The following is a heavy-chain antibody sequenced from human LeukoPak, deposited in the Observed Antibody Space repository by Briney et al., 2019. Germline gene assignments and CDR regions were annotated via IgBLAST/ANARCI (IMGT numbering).Heavy chain of an antibody. D-gene: IGHD3-10*01. Sequence: GGSLRLSCAASGFTFSNYEMNWVRQAPGKGLEWVSYISTSGSTIYHADSVKGRFTISRDNAKNSLYLQMNSLRAEDTAVYYCARGRVNFDPWGQGTLVTVSS. V-gene: IGHV3-48*03. CDR1: GFTFSNYE. CDR3: ARGRVNFDP. CDR2: ISTSGSTI. J-gene: IGHJ5*02.